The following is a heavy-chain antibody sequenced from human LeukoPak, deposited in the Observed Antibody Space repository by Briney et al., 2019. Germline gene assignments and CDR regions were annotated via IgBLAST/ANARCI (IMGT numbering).Heavy chain of an antibody. J-gene: IGHJ4*02. V-gene: IGHV4-61*02. CDR1: GGSISSDSYY. Sequence: SETLSLTCTVSGGSISSDSYYWTWVRQPAGKGLEWIGRVYTSGSTDYNPSRKSRVSISLDTSKNQFSLKLSSVTAADTAVYYCARGYTYGHGAMFDYWGQGTLVTVSP. D-gene: IGHD5-18*01. CDR2: VYTSGST. CDR3: ARGYTYGHGAMFDY.